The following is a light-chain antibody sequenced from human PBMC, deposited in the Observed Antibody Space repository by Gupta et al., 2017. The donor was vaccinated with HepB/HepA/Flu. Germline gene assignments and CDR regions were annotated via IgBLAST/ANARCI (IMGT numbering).Light chain of an antibody. V-gene: IGLV3-19*01. CDR1: SLRDYY. CDR2: RNN. J-gene: IGLJ1*01. Sequence: SSVLTQDPAESVALGQTVRITCQGDSLRDYYVNWYQQRAGQAPVLVIYRNNNRPSGIPDRFSGSKSGNTASLTITGAQAEDEADYYCYSRDSSDNHYVFGTGTKVIVL. CDR3: YSRDSSDNHYV.